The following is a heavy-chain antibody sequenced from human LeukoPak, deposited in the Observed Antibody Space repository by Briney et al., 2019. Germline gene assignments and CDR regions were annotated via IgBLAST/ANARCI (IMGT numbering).Heavy chain of an antibody. CDR2: INHSGST. D-gene: IGHD6-13*01. Sequence: SETLSLTCAVYGGSFSGYYWSWIRQPPGKGREWIGGINHSGSTNYNPSLKSRVTISVDTSKNQFSLKLSSVTAADTAVYYCARYRIAAAGKESFDYWGQGTLVTVSS. J-gene: IGHJ4*02. V-gene: IGHV4-34*01. CDR3: ARYRIAAAGKESFDY. CDR1: GGSFSGYY.